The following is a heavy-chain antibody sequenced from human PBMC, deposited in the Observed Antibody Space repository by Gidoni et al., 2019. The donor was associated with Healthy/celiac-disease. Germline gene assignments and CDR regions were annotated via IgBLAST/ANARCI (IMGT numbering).Heavy chain of an antibody. CDR3: ARDKGDGDYVPFDY. D-gene: IGHD4-17*01. J-gene: IGHJ4*02. Sequence: IGYIYYSGSTYYNPSLKSRVTISVDTSKNQFSLKLSSVTAADTAVYYCARDKGDGDYVPFDYWGQGTLVTVSS. CDR2: IYYSGST. V-gene: IGHV4-31*02.